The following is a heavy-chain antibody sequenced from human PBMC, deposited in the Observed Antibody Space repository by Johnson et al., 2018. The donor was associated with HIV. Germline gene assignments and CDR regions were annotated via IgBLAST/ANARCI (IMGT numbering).Heavy chain of an antibody. CDR1: GFTVISNH. Sequence: LVESGGGLIQPGGSLRLSCVASGFTVISNHMSWVRQAPGKGLEWVSGICWTGGSIGDADSVKGRFTISRDNAKNSLYLQMNSLRAEDTALYYCAKDIGGDPNDAFDIWGQGTMVTVSS. J-gene: IGHJ3*02. V-gene: IGHV3-9*01. D-gene: IGHD2-21*02. CDR2: ICWTGGSI. CDR3: AKDIGGDPNDAFDI.